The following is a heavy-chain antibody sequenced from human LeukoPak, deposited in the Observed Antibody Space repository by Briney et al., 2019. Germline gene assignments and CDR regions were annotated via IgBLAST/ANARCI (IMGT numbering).Heavy chain of an antibody. D-gene: IGHD6-19*01. J-gene: IGHJ4*02. V-gene: IGHV5-51*01. CDR2: IYPGDSDA. CDR3: ARQTAVAGTTGHFDY. CDR1: GYSFTSYW. Sequence: GGSLKISCKGSGYSFTSYWIGWVRQMPGKGLEWMGIIYPGDSDARYSPSFQGQVTISADKSISTAYLQWSSLKASDTAMYYCARQTAVAGTTGHFDYWGQGTLVTVSS.